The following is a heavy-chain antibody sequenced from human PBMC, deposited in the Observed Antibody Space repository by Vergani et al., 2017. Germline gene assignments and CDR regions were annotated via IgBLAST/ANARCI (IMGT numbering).Heavy chain of an antibody. D-gene: IGHD6-6*01. V-gene: IGHV3-21*01. CDR1: GFTFSSYS. CDR3: AGAPVQLALYYDYYMDV. J-gene: IGHJ6*03. Sequence: EVQLVESGGGLVKPGGSLRLSCAASGFTFSSYSMNWVRQAPGKGLEWVSSISSSSSYIYYADSVKGRFTISRDNAKNSLYPQMNSLRAEDTAVYYCAGAPVQLALYYDYYMDVWGKGTTVTVSS. CDR2: ISSSSSYI.